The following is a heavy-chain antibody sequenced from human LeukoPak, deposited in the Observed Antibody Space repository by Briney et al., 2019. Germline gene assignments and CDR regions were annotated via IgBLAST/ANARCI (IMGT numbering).Heavy chain of an antibody. CDR3: ARGHRDSTIVVAYLLDWWYFDL. Sequence: GASVKVSCKASGYTFSSYDINWVRQASGQGLEWMGWMNPNSGNTGYAQKFQGRVTMTRDTSINTAYMELSSLGSDDTAVYYCARGHRDSTIVVAYLLDWWYFDLWGRGTLVTVSS. J-gene: IGHJ2*01. CDR2: MNPNSGNT. D-gene: IGHD3-22*01. V-gene: IGHV1-8*01. CDR1: GYTFSSYD.